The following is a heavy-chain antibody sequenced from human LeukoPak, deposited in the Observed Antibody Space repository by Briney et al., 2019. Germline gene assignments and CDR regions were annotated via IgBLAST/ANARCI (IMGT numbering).Heavy chain of an antibody. Sequence: TASETLSLTCTVSGGSISSYYWSWIRQPAGKGLEWLGRIYTSGSTNYNPSLKSRVTMSVDTSKNQFSLKLGSVTAADTAVYYCARDTDYSNRFDYWGQGTLVTVSS. CDR3: ARDTDYSNRFDY. D-gene: IGHD4-11*01. V-gene: IGHV4-4*07. CDR2: IYTSGST. CDR1: GGSISSYY. J-gene: IGHJ4*02.